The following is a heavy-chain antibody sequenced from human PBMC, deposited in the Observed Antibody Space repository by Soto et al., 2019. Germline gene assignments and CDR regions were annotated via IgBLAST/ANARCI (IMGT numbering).Heavy chain of an antibody. Sequence: QVQLQESGPGLVKPSQTLSLTCTVSGGSISSGGYYWSWIRQHPGKGLEWIGYIYYSGSTYYNPSLTSRVTIPVDTSKNQFSLKLSSVTAADTAVYYCARDLRFRGFYGMDVWGQGTTVTVSS. D-gene: IGHD3-10*01. V-gene: IGHV4-31*03. CDR2: IYYSGST. J-gene: IGHJ6*02. CDR3: ARDLRFRGFYGMDV. CDR1: GGSISSGGYY.